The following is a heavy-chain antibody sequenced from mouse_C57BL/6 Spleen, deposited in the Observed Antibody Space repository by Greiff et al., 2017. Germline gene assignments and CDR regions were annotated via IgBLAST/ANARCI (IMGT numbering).Heavy chain of an antibody. CDR1: GYSFTGYY. D-gene: IGHD3-2*02. CDR3: ARSQAKDY. Sequence: EVQLQQSGPELVKPGASVKISCKASGYSFTGYYMNWVKQSPEKSLEWIGEINPSTGGTTYNQKFKAKATLTVDKSSSTAYMQLKSLTSEDSAVYYCARSQAKDYWGQGTTLTVSS. V-gene: IGHV1-42*01. J-gene: IGHJ2*01. CDR2: INPSTGGT.